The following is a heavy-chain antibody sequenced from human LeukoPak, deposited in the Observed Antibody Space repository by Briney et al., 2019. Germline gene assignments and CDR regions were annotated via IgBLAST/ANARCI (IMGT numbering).Heavy chain of an antibody. D-gene: IGHD1-1*01. V-gene: IGHV3-33*01. J-gene: IGHJ6*02. CDR2: IWYDGSNK. CDR3: ARDRLEGWGFHGMDV. Sequence: PGRSLRLSCAASGFTFSSYGMHWVRQAPGKGLEWVAVIWYDGSNKYYADSVKGRFTISRDNSKNTLYLQMNSLRAEDTAVYYCARDRLEGWGFHGMDVWGQGTMVTVSS. CDR1: GFTFSSYG.